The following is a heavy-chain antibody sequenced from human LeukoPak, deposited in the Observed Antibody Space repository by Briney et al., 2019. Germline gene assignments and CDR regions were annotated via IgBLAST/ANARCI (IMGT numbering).Heavy chain of an antibody. CDR1: GYTFTSYA. CDR3: ARLVGATKTDNWFDP. J-gene: IGHJ5*02. Sequence: ASVKVSCKASGYTFTSYAMNWVRQAPGQGLEWMGWINTNTGNPTYAQGFTGRFVFSLDTSVSTAYLQISSLKAEGTAVYYCARLVGATKTDNWFDPWGQGTLVTVSS. CDR2: INTNTGNP. V-gene: IGHV7-4-1*02. D-gene: IGHD1-26*01.